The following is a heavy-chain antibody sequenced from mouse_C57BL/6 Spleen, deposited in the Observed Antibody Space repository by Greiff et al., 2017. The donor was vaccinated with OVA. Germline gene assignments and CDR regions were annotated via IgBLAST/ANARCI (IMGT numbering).Heavy chain of an antibody. CDR2: IDPANGYT. CDR3: ARPPTGTRGYFDG. Sequence: VQLQQSVAELVRPGASVKLSCTASGFHIKNTYMHWVKQRPEQGLERIGRIDPANGYTKYAPKFQGKATITADTSSHPAYLQLSILTAEDTAIYYCARPPTGTRGYFDGWGTGTTVTVSS. V-gene: IGHV14-3*01. CDR1: GFHIKNTY. J-gene: IGHJ1*03. D-gene: IGHD4-1*02.